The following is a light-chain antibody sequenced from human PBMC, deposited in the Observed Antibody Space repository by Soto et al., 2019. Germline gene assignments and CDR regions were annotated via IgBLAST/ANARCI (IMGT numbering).Light chain of an antibody. CDR2: TAS. CDR3: HESYSSPFT. CDR1: QIVSTF. V-gene: IGKV1-39*01. Sequence: DIQMTQSPSSLSASIGDRVIITCRTSQIVSTFLNWYRHQPGEAPRLLIYTASTLHGGVPSRFSGSGSGTEFTLTISSLQPDDFATYYCHESYSSPFTIGPGTRVDVK. J-gene: IGKJ3*01.